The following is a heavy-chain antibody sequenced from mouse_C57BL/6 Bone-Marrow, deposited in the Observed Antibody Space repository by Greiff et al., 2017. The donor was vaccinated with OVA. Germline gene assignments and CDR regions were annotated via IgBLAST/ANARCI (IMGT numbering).Heavy chain of an antibody. V-gene: IGHV5-9-1*02. CDR1: GFTFSSYA. D-gene: IGHD2-3*01. CDR3: TRDGPQLRSYYFDY. Sequence: EVQGVESGEGLVKPGGSLKLSCAASGFTFSSYAMSWVRQTPEKRLEWVAYISSGGDYIYYADTVKGRFTISRDNARNTLYLQMSSLKSEDTAMYYCTRDGPQLRSYYFDYWGQGTTLTVSS. CDR2: ISSGGDYI. J-gene: IGHJ2*01.